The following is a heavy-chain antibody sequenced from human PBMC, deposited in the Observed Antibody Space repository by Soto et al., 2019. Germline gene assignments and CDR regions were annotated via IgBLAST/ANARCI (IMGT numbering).Heavy chain of an antibody. CDR2: IREDGSEK. D-gene: IGHD6-25*01. J-gene: IGHJ6*02. CDR3: ARDVSAARFYGMDV. V-gene: IGHV3-7*03. Sequence: GSLRLSCAASGFTFSSYWMSWVRQAPGKGLEWVANIREDGSEKYYVDSVRGRFTISRDNAKNSLYLQMTSLRVEDTAVYYCARDVSAARFYGMDVWGQGTTVPVSS. CDR1: GFTFSSYW.